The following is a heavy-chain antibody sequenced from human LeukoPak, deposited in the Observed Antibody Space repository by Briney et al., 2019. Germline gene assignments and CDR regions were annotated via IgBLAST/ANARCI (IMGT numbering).Heavy chain of an antibody. J-gene: IGHJ3*02. CDR3: ARFDYIWESNGETHGMDAFDM. Sequence: PSETLSLTCDVSGFSINRGFSWGWVPQPPGKGLEWRGNLHHRGTTSYSPSLKTRITITLDTPKHRFSLRLNSVTAADTAVYFCARFDYIWESNGETHGMDAFDMWGQGTMVTVSS. D-gene: IGHD3-16*01. V-gene: IGHV4-38-2*01. CDR2: LHHRGTT. CDR1: GFSINRGFS.